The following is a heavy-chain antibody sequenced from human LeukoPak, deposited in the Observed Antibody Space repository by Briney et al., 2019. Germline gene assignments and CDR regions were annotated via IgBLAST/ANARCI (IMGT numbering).Heavy chain of an antibody. V-gene: IGHV3-30*03. CDR1: GFTFSRYG. J-gene: IGHJ4*02. CDR3: TRSLDY. D-gene: IGHD2-15*01. CDR2: ISCDGSNK. Sequence: PGRSLRLSCAASGFTFSRYGMHWVRQAPGKGLEWVAVISCDGSNKYYVDSVKGRFSISRDNSKNTLYLQMNSLRAEDTAVYYCTRSLDYWGQGTLVTVSS.